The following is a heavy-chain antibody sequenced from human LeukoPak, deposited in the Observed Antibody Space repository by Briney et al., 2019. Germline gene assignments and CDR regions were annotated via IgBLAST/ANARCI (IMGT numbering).Heavy chain of an antibody. CDR2: MNPNSGNT. D-gene: IGHD2-8*01. J-gene: IGHJ6*02. CDR3: ARVPSGILYYLDGMVV. V-gene: IGHV1-8*01. Sequence: ASVKVSCKASGYTFTSYDINWVRQATGQGLEWMGWMNPNSGNTGYAQKFQGRVTMTRNTSISTAYMELSSLRSEDTAVYYCARVPSGILYYLDGMVVWGQGTTVTVSS. CDR1: GYTFTSYD.